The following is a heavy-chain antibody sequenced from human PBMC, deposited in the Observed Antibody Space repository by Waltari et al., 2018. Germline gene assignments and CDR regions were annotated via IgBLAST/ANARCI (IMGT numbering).Heavy chain of an antibody. V-gene: IGHV3-33*05. CDR1: GFTFRTYG. CDR3: ARGGGLYYNDGSGPIDY. CDR2: ISFDGSKI. Sequence: QMVESGGGVVQPGRSLRLSCEVSGFTFRTYGMPWVRQAPGKGLEWVAFISFDGSKIKYGDSVKGRLTISRDNSRLFLQLNSLTAVDTAMYFCARGGGLYYNDGSGPIDYWGQGTLVTVSS. J-gene: IGHJ4*02. D-gene: IGHD3-22*01.